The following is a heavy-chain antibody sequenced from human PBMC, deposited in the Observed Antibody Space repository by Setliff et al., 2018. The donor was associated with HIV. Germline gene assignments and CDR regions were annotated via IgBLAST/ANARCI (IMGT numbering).Heavy chain of an antibody. D-gene: IGHD3-22*01. J-gene: IGHJ4*02. Sequence: SVKVSCKTSGGTSSSYAISWVRQAPGQGLEWMGGIIPIFGTPNYAQKFQGRVTITADESTSTAYIELSSLRSEDTAVYYCARDSVSGYYYADYWGQGTLVTVPS. CDR2: IIPIFGTP. CDR1: GGTSSSYA. CDR3: ARDSVSGYYYADY. V-gene: IGHV1-69*13.